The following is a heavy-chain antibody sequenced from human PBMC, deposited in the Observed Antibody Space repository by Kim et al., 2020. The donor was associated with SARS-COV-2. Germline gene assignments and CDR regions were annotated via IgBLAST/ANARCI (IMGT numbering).Heavy chain of an antibody. V-gene: IGHV4-31*03. D-gene: IGHD3-10*01. Sequence: SETLSLTCTVSGGSISSGNYYWSWIRQHPGKGLEWIGYIYNSGSAYYNPSLKSRVTISVDTSKNQFSLKLNSVTAADTAVYYCARDWGGDSGSYYRALDIWGQGTMVTVSS. CDR1: GGSISSGNYY. CDR3: ARDWGGDSGSYYRALDI. CDR2: IYNSGSA. J-gene: IGHJ3*02.